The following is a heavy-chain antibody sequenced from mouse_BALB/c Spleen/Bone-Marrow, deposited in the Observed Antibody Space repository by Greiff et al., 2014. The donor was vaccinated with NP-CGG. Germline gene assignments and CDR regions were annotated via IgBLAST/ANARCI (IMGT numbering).Heavy chain of an antibody. D-gene: IGHD2-1*01. CDR1: GYTFTSYW. V-gene: IGHV1-74*01. CDR3: AGDHLYSGNHEFAY. Sequence: VQLQQSGPEVVKPGAPVKVSCKASGYTFTSYWMNWVKQRPGRGLEWIGRIDPSDSETHYNQKFKDKATLTEDKSSSTAYIQHSSLTSEDSAVYYCAGDHLYSGNHEFAYWGQGTLVTVSA. J-gene: IGHJ3*01. CDR2: IDPSDSET.